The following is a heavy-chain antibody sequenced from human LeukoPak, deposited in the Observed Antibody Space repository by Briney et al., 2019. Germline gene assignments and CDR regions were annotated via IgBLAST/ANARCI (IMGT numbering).Heavy chain of an antibody. Sequence: PGGSLRLSCAASGFTFSSYAMSWVRQAPGKGLEWVSTMSGSGGSTYYADSVKGRFTISRDNSKNTLYLQMNSLRAEDTAVYFCAGHYDSSGYRVDVFDIWGQGTMVTVSS. V-gene: IGHV3-23*01. CDR3: AGHYDSSGYRVDVFDI. D-gene: IGHD3-22*01. CDR1: GFTFSSYA. CDR2: MSGSGGST. J-gene: IGHJ3*02.